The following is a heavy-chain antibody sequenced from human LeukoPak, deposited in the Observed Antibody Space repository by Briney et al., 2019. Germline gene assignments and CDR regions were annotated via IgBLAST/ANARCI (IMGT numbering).Heavy chain of an antibody. J-gene: IGHJ4*02. D-gene: IGHD4-17*01. CDR3: ASHGDYSFDY. V-gene: IGHV4-59*08. Sequence: PSETLSLTRTVSGGSISSYYWSWIRQPPGKGLEWIGYIYYSGSTNYNPSLKSRVTISVDTSKNQFSLKLSSVTAADTAVYYCASHGDYSFDYWGQGTLVTVSS. CDR1: GGSISSYY. CDR2: IYYSGST.